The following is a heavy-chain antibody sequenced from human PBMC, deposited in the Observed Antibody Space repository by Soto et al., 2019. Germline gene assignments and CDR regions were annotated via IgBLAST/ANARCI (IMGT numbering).Heavy chain of an antibody. V-gene: IGHV3-23*05. CDR3: AKDTYSRSWDF. D-gene: IGHD2-2*01. CDR1: GFTFTNYL. Sequence: EVQLLESGGDLVQPGGSLRLSCAASGFTFTNYLMTWVRQAPGKGLEWVSSIDKSGGDTYYADSVKGRFTISRDNSKNTLYLQMNGLRAVDTALYYCAKDTYSRSWDFWGQGTLVTVSS. J-gene: IGHJ4*02. CDR2: IDKSGGDT.